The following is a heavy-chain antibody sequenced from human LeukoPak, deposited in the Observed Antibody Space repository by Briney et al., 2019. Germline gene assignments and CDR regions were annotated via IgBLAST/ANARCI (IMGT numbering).Heavy chain of an antibody. CDR1: GFTFSNYA. Sequence: GGSLRLSCAASGFTFSNYAMSWVRQAPGKGLEWFSAISDGGGSTYHADSVKGRFTISRDNSKNTLFLQMNSLRAEDTAVYYCAKALRSLMVRGVLFDIWGQGTMVTVSS. V-gene: IGHV3-23*01. J-gene: IGHJ3*02. CDR2: ISDGGGST. D-gene: IGHD3-10*01. CDR3: AKALRSLMVRGVLFDI.